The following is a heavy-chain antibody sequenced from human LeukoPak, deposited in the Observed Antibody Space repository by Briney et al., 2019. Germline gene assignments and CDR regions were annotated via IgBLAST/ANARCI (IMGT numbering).Heavy chain of an antibody. V-gene: IGHV4-39*01. CDR3: ARPYCSCTSCQYTGYFDL. D-gene: IGHD2-2*01. Sequence: SETLSLTCTVSGGSISSSSYYWGWIRQPPGKGLEWIGSIYYSGSTYYNPSLKSRVTISVDTSKNQFSLKLSSVTAADTAVYYCARPYCSCTSCQYTGYFDLWGRGTLVTVSS. J-gene: IGHJ2*01. CDR2: IYYSGST. CDR1: GGSISSSSYY.